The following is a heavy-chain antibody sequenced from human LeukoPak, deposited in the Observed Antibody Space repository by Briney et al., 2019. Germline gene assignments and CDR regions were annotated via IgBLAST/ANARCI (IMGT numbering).Heavy chain of an antibody. CDR2: IYSGGIT. CDR1: GFTVNTNY. J-gene: IGHJ4*02. V-gene: IGHV3-66*02. CDR3: ARRHSSGSN. D-gene: IGHD6-19*01. Sequence: PGGSLRLSCAASGFTVNTNYMTWVRQAPGKGLEWVAVIYSGGITYYADSEKGRFTISRDNSKNTLYLQMNSLRPEDTAIYFCARRHSSGSNWGQGTLVSVSS.